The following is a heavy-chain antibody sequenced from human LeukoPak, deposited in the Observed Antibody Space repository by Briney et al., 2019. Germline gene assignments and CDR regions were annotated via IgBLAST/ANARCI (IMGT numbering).Heavy chain of an antibody. CDR1: GGSFSGYY. J-gene: IGHJ6*03. CDR3: ASRYCSSTSCRGSYYYYYYYMDV. Sequence: PSETLSLTCAVYGGSFSGYYWSWIRQPPGKGLEWIGEINHRGSTNYNPSLKSRVTISVDTSKNQFSLKLSSVTAADTAVYYCASRYCSSTSCRGSYYYYYYYMDVWGKGTTVTVSS. CDR2: INHRGST. D-gene: IGHD2-2*01. V-gene: IGHV4-34*01.